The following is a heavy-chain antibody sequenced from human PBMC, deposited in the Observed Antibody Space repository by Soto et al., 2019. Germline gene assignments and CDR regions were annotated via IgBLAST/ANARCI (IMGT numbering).Heavy chain of an antibody. CDR3: ARELGQKFDY. CDR2: ISSSSSYI. V-gene: IGHV3-21*01. CDR1: GFTFSSYS. J-gene: IGHJ4*02. Sequence: EVQLVESGGGLVKPGGSLRLSCAASGFTFSSYSMKWVRQAPGKGLEWVSSISSSSSYIYYADSVKGRFTISRDNAKNSLYLQMNSLRAEDTAVYYCARELGQKFDYWGQGTLGTVSS.